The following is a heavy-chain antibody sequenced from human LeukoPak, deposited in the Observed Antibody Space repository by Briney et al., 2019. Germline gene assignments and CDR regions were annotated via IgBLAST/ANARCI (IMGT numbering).Heavy chain of an antibody. CDR1: GYTFTGYY. Sequence: ASVKVSFKASGYTFTGYYIHWVRQAPGQGLEWMGWINPNSGGTNYAQKFQGRVTMTRDTSISTAYMELSRLRSDDTAVYYCARYSTVTVYYFDYWGQGTLVTVSS. V-gene: IGHV1-2*02. CDR2: INPNSGGT. CDR3: ARYSTVTVYYFDY. J-gene: IGHJ4*02. D-gene: IGHD4-17*01.